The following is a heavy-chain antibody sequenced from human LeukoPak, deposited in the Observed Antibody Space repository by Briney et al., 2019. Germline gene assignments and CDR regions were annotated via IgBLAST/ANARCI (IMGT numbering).Heavy chain of an antibody. CDR3: ARSLRSPRYCIDDTCYFDY. CDR1: GFTFTTYA. D-gene: IGHD2-15*01. Sequence: GGSLRLSCAASGFTFTTYAMSWVRQAPGKGLEWVSGISGLGDNTYYVDSVKGRFTISRGNAKNTQYLQINSLRVEDTAVYYCARSLRSPRYCIDDTCYFDYWGQGTLVTVSS. V-gene: IGHV3-23*01. J-gene: IGHJ4*02. CDR2: ISGLGDNT.